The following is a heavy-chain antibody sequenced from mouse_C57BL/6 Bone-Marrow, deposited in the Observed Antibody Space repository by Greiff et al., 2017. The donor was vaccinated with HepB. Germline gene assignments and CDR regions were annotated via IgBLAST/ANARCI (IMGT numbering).Heavy chain of an antibody. CDR3: ARWGFGGLSAWCAY. V-gene: IGHV1-18*01. J-gene: IGHJ3*01. D-gene: IGHD2-4*01. Sequence: VQLQQSGPELVKPGASVKIPCKASGYTFTDYNMDWVKQSHGKSLEWIGDINPNNGGTIYNQKFKGKATLTVDKSSSTAYMELRSLTSEDTAVDYCARWGFGGLSAWCAYWGQGTLVTVSA. CDR1: GYTFTDYN. CDR2: INPNNGGT.